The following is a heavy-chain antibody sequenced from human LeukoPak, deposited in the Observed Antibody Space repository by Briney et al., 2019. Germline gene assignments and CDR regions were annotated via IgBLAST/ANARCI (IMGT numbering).Heavy chain of an antibody. V-gene: IGHV4-59*01. CDR1: GGSISSYY. CDR3: ARHYMVRGVLDY. D-gene: IGHD3-10*01. CDR2: IYYSGST. Sequence: SETLSLTCTVSGGSISSYYWSWIRQPPGKGLEWIGYIYYSGSTNYNPSLKSRVTIPVDTSKNQFSLKLSSVTAADTAVYYCARHYMVRGVLDYWGQGTLVTVSS. J-gene: IGHJ4*02.